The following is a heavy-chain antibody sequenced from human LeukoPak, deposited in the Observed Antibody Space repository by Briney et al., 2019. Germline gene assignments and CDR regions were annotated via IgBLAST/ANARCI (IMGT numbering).Heavy chain of an antibody. Sequence: PSETLSLTCTVSGGSISSSSYYWGWIRQPPGKGLEWIGSNYYSGSTYYNPSLKSRVTISVDTSKNQFSLKLSSVTAADTAVYYCARSYSSGYSYWGQGTLVTVSS. V-gene: IGHV4-39*07. J-gene: IGHJ4*02. D-gene: IGHD3-22*01. CDR3: ARSYSSGYSY. CDR2: NYYSGST. CDR1: GGSISSSSYY.